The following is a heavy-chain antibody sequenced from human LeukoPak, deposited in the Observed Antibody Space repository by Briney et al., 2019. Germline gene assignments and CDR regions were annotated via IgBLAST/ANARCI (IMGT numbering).Heavy chain of an antibody. CDR3: ARDRYAPFSIRALRAFDY. J-gene: IGHJ4*02. D-gene: IGHD2-2*01. CDR1: GGSISSSSYY. V-gene: IGHV4-39*07. CDR2: IYYSGST. Sequence: PSETLSLTCTVSGGSISSSSYYWGWIRQPPGKGLEWIGSIYYSGSTYYNPSLKSRVTISVDTSKNQFSLKLSSVTAADTAVYYCARDRYAPFSIRALRAFDYWGQGTLVTVSS.